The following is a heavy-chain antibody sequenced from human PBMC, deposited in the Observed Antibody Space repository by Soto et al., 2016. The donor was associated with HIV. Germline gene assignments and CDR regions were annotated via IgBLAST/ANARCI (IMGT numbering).Heavy chain of an antibody. CDR3: AREPAPAGHSRGVDF. CDR1: GASIGGGGYH. D-gene: IGHD6-25*01. CDR2: TDYSGKT. J-gene: IGHJ6*01. Sequence: QVQLDESGTGLVKPSQTLSLICAVSGASIGGGGYHWSWIRQNPKRGLEWIGSTDYSGKTYYNPSFKSRVTTSVDTSKNRTFLILRSMTSADTGIYYCAREPAPAGHSRGVDFWG. V-gene: IGHV4-31*02.